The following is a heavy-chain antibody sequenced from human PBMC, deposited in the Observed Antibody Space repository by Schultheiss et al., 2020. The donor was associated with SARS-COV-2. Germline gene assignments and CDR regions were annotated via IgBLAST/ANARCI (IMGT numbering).Heavy chain of an antibody. D-gene: IGHD3-16*02. Sequence: SETLSLTCTVSGGSISSYYWGWIRQPPGKGLEWIGSIYYSGSTNYNPSLKSRVTISVDTSKNQFSLKLSSVTAADTAVYYCARGHYDYVWGSYRPYYYFDYWGQGTLVTVSS. CDR1: GGSISSYY. J-gene: IGHJ4*02. CDR2: IYYSGST. V-gene: IGHV4-59*08. CDR3: ARGHYDYVWGSYRPYYYFDY.